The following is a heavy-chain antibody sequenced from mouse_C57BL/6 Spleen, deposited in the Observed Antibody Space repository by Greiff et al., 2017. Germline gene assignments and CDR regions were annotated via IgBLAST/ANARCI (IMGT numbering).Heavy chain of an antibody. D-gene: IGHD4-1*01. CDR1: GYTFTSYW. J-gene: IGHJ3*01. V-gene: IGHV1-72*01. Sequence: QVQLQQPGAELVKPGASVKLSCKASGYTFTSYWMHWVKQRPGRGLVWIGRIDPNSGGTKYNEKFKSKATLTVNKPSSTAYMQLSSLTSEDSAVYYCARWDAGTWFAYWGQGTLVTVSA. CDR3: ARWDAGTWFAY. CDR2: IDPNSGGT.